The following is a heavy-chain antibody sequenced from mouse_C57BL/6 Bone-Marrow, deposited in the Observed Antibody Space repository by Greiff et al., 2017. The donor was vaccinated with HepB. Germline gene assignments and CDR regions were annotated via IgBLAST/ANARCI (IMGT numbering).Heavy chain of an antibody. D-gene: IGHD2-1*01. Sequence: QVQLQQPGAELVKPGASVKLSCTASGYTFTSYWMHWVKQRPGQGLEWIGMIHPNSGSTNYDEKFKGKATLTVDTSSSTAYMQLSSLTSEDSAVYYFVRLYYGNFLWGQGTTLTVSS. CDR3: VRLYYGNFL. V-gene: IGHV1-64*01. J-gene: IGHJ2*01. CDR1: GYTFTSYW. CDR2: IHPNSGST.